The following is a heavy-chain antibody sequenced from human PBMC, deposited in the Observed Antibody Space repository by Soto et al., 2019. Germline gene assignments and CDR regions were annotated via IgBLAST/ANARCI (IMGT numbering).Heavy chain of an antibody. CDR1: GFTVSSNY. D-gene: IGHD3-3*02. CDR3: ARFKAHFWRIRTMHGYFDY. Sequence: PGGSLRLSCAASGFTVSSNYMSWVRQAPGKGLEWVSVIYSGVSTYYADSVKGRFTISRDNSKNTLYLQMNSLRAEDTAVYYCARFKAHFWRIRTMHGYFDYWGQGTLVTVSS. CDR2: IYSGVST. V-gene: IGHV3-53*01. J-gene: IGHJ4*02.